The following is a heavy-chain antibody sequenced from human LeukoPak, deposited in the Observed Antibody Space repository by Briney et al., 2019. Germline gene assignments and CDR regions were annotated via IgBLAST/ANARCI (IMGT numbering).Heavy chain of an antibody. CDR3: ARDGSGSYYRD. CDR2: INHSGST. CDR1: GGSFSGYY. V-gene: IGHV4-34*01. J-gene: IGHJ4*02. Sequence: PSETLSLTCAVYGGSFSGYYWSWIRQPPGKGLEWIGEINHSGSTNYNPSLKSRVTISVDTSKNQFSLKLSSVTAADTAVYYCARDGSGSYYRDWGQGTLVTVSS. D-gene: IGHD3-10*01.